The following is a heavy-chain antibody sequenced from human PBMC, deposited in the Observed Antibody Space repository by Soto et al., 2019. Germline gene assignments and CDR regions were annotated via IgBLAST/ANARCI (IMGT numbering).Heavy chain of an antibody. J-gene: IGHJ5*02. Sequence: SVKVSCKTSGGTLDVYGLNWVRQAPGQGLEWVGGMTPIYRTANYARKFQGRVTVTAEPSTDTAYMELFSLTSDDTAVYYCTGNKWFGESPLFDPWGQGTLVTVSS. V-gene: IGHV1-69*13. CDR3: TGNKWFGESPLFDP. CDR2: MTPIYRTA. D-gene: IGHD3-10*01. CDR1: GGTLDVYG.